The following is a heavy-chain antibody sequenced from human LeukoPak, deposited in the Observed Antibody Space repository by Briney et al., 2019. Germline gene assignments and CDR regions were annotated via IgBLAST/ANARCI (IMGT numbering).Heavy chain of an antibody. D-gene: IGHD6-13*01. J-gene: IGHJ4*02. Sequence: SETLSLTCTVSGYSISSDYYCGWIRPPPGKGLEWLATIYHSGTIYYNPSLKSRVTISVDTSKNQFSLKLTSVTAADTAVYYCARGLGRQQLVSPFDYWGQGTLVTVSS. CDR3: ARGLGRQQLVSPFDY. CDR2: IYHSGTI. V-gene: IGHV4-38-2*02. CDR1: GYSISSDYY.